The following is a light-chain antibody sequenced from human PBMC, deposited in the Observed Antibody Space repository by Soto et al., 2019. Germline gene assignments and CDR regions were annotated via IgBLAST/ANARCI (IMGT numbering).Light chain of an antibody. CDR3: SAHAGSRKYV. CDR2: EGT. J-gene: IGLJ1*01. CDR1: SSDVGSYDL. Sequence: QSALTQPAAVSGPPGQSIVISCNGSSSDVGSYDLVSWYLQYPGKAPKVIIFEGTKRPSGVSDRFCGSKAGNMASLTISALQTEAEADYYSSAHAGSRKYVLGHGTKLT. V-gene: IGLV2-23*01.